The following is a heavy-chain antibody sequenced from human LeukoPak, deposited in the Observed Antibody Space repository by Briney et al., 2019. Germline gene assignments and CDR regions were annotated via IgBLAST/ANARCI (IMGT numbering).Heavy chain of an antibody. CDR1: GYSISSGYY. J-gene: IGHJ4*02. V-gene: IGHV4-38-2*01. CDR2: IYQSGST. CDR3: ARRLFPDYFDY. D-gene: IGHD2/OR15-2a*01. Sequence: SETLSLTCAVSGYSISSGYYWGWIRQPPGKGLEWIGTIYQSGSTNYNPSLKSRVTISVDTSKNQFSLNLSSVTAADTAVYYCARRLFPDYFDYWGQGTLVTVSS.